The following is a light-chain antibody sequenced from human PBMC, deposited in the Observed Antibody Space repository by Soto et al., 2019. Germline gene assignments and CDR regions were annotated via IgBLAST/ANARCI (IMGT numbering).Light chain of an antibody. J-gene: IGKJ5*01. CDR2: DAS. CDR3: QQHTNWPPSIS. Sequence: EIVLTQSPATLSLSPGERATFSCRASQSVSSYLAWFQQKPGQAPRLLIYDASHRATGIAARFSGSGSQTDFTLTTSSLEPEDFAVYYCQQHTNWPPSISFGPGTRLEIK. CDR1: QSVSSY. V-gene: IGKV3-11*01.